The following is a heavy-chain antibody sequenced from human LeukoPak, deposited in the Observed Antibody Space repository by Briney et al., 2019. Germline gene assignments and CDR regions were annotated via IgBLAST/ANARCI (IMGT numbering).Heavy chain of an antibody. CDR1: GFTFSSSA. Sequence: GGSLRLSCAASGFTFSSSAMNWVRQAPGKGLEWVSGISGSGGRSFYADSVKGRFTISSDNSMNTVFLQMNSLRDEDTAIYYCAKDIFCNGGTCFDSWGQGTLVTVSS. CDR3: AKDIFCNGGTCFDS. V-gene: IGHV3-23*01. J-gene: IGHJ4*02. CDR2: ISGSGGRS. D-gene: IGHD2-15*01.